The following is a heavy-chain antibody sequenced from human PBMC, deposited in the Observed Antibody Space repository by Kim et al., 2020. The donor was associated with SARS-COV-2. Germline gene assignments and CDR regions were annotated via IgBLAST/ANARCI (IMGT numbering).Heavy chain of an antibody. V-gene: IGHV1-18*01. Sequence: ASVKVSCKASGYTFTSYGISWVRQAPGQGLEWMGWISAYNGNTNYAQKLQGRVTMTTDTSTSTAYMELRSLRSDDTAVYYCARDLLWFGESPYGMDVWGQGTTVTVSS. CDR2: ISAYNGNT. J-gene: IGHJ6*02. CDR3: ARDLLWFGESPYGMDV. CDR1: GYTFTSYG. D-gene: IGHD3-10*01.